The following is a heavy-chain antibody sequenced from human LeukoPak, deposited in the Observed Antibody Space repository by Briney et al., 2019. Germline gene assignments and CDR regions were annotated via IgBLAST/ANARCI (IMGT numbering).Heavy chain of an antibody. J-gene: IGHJ6*03. V-gene: IGHV3-7*01. CDR2: IKQDGSEK. CDR3: ARDWRWDYDSKNAYNYYYYMDV. CDR1: GFTFSSYW. D-gene: IGHD3-3*01. Sequence: GSLRLSCAASGFTFSSYWMSWVRQAPGKGLEWVANIKQDGSEKYYVDSVKGRFTISRDNAKNSLYLQMNSLRAEDTAVYYCARDWRWDYDSKNAYNYYYYMDVWGKGTTVTVSS.